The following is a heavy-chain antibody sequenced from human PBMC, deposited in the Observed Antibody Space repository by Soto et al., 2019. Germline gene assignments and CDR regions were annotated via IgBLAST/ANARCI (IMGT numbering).Heavy chain of an antibody. D-gene: IGHD1-1*01. Sequence: SETLSLTCTVSGGSISSSSYYWGWIRQPPGKGLEWIGSIYYSGSTYYNPSLKSRVTISVDTSKNQFSLKLSSVTAADTAVYYCASPLTTGTTSTEKNYYYMDVWGKGTTVTVSS. CDR3: ASPLTTGTTSTEKNYYYMDV. V-gene: IGHV4-39*01. CDR1: GGSISSSSYY. CDR2: IYYSGST. J-gene: IGHJ6*03.